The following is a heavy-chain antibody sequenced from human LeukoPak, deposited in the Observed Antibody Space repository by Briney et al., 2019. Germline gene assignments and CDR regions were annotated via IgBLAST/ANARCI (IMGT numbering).Heavy chain of an antibody. CDR3: ARVYQSAEYYFDY. Sequence: SETLSLTCTVSGGSIDSYYWSWIWQRPGKGLEWIGYIYYTGSTEYHPSLKSRVTISLDTSKNQFSLKLTSVTAADTAVYYCARVYQSAEYYFDYWGQGNLVSVSS. D-gene: IGHD2-2*01. CDR2: IYYTGST. J-gene: IGHJ4*02. CDR1: GGSIDSYY. V-gene: IGHV4-59*01.